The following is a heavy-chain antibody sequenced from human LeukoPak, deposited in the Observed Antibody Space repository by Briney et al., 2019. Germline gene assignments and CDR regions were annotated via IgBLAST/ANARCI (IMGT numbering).Heavy chain of an antibody. CDR1: GFTFSSYS. D-gene: IGHD3-3*01. Sequence: PGGSLRISCAASGFTFSSYSMNWVRQAAGKGLDWVSSISSSSSYIYYADSVKSRFTISRDNAKNSLYLQMNSLRAEDTAVYYCARVSNYYDFWSGYYRVKDWFGPWGQGTLVTVSS. CDR2: ISSSSSYI. CDR3: ARVSNYYDFWSGYYRVKDWFGP. V-gene: IGHV3-21*04. J-gene: IGHJ5*02.